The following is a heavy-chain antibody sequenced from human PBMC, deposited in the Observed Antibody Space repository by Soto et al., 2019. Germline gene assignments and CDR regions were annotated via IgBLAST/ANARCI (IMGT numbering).Heavy chain of an antibody. J-gene: IGHJ4*02. CDR1: GFTFSSYA. V-gene: IGHV3-23*01. D-gene: IGHD3-22*01. Sequence: EVQLLESGGGLVQPGGSLRLSCAASGFTFSSYAMSWVRQAPGKGLEWVSGISGSGGSTYYTDSVKGRFTISRDNSKNTVYLQMNSLRAEDTAGYYCAKAGDSSAYYLSHYYFDYWGQGTLVTVSS. CDR3: AKAGDSSAYYLSHYYFDY. CDR2: ISGSGGST.